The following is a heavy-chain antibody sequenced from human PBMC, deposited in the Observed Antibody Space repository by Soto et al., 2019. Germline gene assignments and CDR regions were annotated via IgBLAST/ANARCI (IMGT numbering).Heavy chain of an antibody. CDR1: GGSFETYI. D-gene: IGHD3-10*01. V-gene: IGHV1-69*01. J-gene: IGHJ6*02. Sequence: QVQLVQSGAEVKEPGSSVKVSCEASGGSFETYIMNWVRQTPGRGLEWMGGVVPILGTPTYAERFKGKVKTSATRSAGTTQMEETSLRSADTGLYYCASPGTYGSSRSGMDVWGQGNTVIVSS. CDR2: VVPILGTP. CDR3: ASPGTYGSSRSGMDV.